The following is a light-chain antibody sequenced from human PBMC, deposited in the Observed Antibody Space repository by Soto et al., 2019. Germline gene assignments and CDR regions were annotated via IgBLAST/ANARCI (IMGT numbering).Light chain of an antibody. V-gene: IGLV2-23*02. J-gene: IGLJ2*01. CDR3: CSYAGSSTLV. Sequence: QSALTQPASVSGSPGQSITISCTGTSSDVGSYNLVSWYQQHPGKAPKLMIYEVSKRPSGVSNRFSGSKSGKTASLTISGLQAEDEADYYCCSYAGSSTLVFGGGTQLT. CDR2: EVS. CDR1: SSDVGSYNL.